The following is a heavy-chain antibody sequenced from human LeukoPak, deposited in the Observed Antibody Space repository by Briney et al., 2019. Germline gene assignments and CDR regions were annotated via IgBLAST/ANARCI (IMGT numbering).Heavy chain of an antibody. Sequence: PPETLSLTCAVSGYSISSGYYWGWIRQPPGKGLEWIGSIYHSGSTYYNSSLKSRVSLSVDTSKNQFSLKLDSVTAADTAVYYCARDEVGGSYLIDYWGQGTLVTVSS. CDR1: GYSISSGYY. J-gene: IGHJ4*02. CDR2: IYHSGST. V-gene: IGHV4-38-2*02. CDR3: ARDEVGGSYLIDY. D-gene: IGHD1-26*01.